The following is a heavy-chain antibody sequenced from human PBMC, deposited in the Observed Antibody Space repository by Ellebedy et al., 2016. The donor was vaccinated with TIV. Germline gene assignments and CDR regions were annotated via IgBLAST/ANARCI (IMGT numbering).Heavy chain of an antibody. V-gene: IGHV4-59*01. CDR2: IYYSGST. Sequence: GSLRLXCTAPGGSTTPYAWSWTPQPPAQGLEWIGYIYYSGSTNYNPSLKSRVTISVDTSKNQFSLKLSSVTAADTAVYYCAREEWELPRAGAFDIWGQGTMVTVSS. CDR1: GGSTTPYA. J-gene: IGHJ3*02. D-gene: IGHD1-26*01. CDR3: AREEWELPRAGAFDI.